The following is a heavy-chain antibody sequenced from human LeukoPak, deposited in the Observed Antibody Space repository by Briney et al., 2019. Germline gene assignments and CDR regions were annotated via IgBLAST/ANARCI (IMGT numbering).Heavy chain of an antibody. V-gene: IGHV4-30-2*01. CDR3: ARFTPGIAAAGIDY. CDR1: GGSISSGGYY. CDR2: IYHSGST. Sequence: SQTLSLTCTVSGGSISSGGYYWSWIRQPPGKGLEWIGYIYHSGSTYYNPSLKSRVTISVDRSKNQFSLKLSSVTAADTAVYYCARFTPGIAAAGIDYWGQGTLVTVSS. J-gene: IGHJ4*02. D-gene: IGHD6-13*01.